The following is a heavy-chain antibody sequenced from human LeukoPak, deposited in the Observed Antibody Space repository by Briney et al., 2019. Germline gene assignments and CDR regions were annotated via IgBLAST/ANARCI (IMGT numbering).Heavy chain of an antibody. Sequence: SETLSLTCTVSGGSISSSSYYWSWIRQPPGKGLEWIGYIYYSGSTNYNPSLKSRVTISVDTSKNQFSLKLSSVTAADTAVYYCARAFYPGYCSYMAVWGKGTTVTVSS. CDR3: ARAFYPGYCSYMAV. V-gene: IGHV4-61*01. CDR1: GGSISSSSYY. D-gene: IGHD3-3*02. CDR2: IYYSGST. J-gene: IGHJ6*03.